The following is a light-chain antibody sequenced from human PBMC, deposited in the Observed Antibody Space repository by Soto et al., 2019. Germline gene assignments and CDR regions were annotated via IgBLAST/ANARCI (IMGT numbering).Light chain of an antibody. Sequence: EIVLTQSPGTLSLSPGERATLSCWASQSVRSSHLAWYQQKPGQAPRLLMFAASTRATGIPDRFSGSGSGTDFTLTISRLEPEDFAVYHCQQYSSSPLTFGGGTKV. CDR2: AAS. CDR3: QQYSSSPLT. CDR1: QSVRSSH. J-gene: IGKJ4*01. V-gene: IGKV3-20*01.